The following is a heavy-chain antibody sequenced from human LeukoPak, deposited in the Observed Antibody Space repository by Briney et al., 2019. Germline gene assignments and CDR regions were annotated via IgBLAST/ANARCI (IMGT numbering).Heavy chain of an antibody. J-gene: IGHJ4*02. CDR1: GYTFTSYD. CDR2: MNPNSGNT. Sequence: SVKVSCKASGYTFTSYDINWVRQATGQGLEWMGWMNPNSGNTGYAQKFQGRVTMTRNTSISTAYMELSSLRSEDTAVYYCARGPYYYDSSGYHAIDYWGQGTLVTVSS. D-gene: IGHD3-22*01. V-gene: IGHV1-8*01. CDR3: ARGPYYYDSSGYHAIDY.